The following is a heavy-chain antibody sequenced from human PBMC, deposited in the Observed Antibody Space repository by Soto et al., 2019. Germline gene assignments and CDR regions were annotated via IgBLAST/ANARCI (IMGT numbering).Heavy chain of an antibody. V-gene: IGHV4-39*07. D-gene: IGHD7-27*01. Sequence: SETLSLTCTVSGGSISSRSYYWGWIRQPPGKGLEWIGNIYCSGSTNYNPSLESRVTMSVDTSKDQVSLNLTSLTAADTAIYDRARANRDSEYWGKGTLDTGTS. J-gene: IGHJ4*02. CDR2: IYCSGST. CDR1: GGSISSRSYY. CDR3: ARANRDSEY.